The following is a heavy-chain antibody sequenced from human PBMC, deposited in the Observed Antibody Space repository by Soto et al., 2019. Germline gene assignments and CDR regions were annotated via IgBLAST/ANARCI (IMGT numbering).Heavy chain of an antibody. CDR1: GFSLTTSRVG. CDR2: IYWDDDK. V-gene: IGHV2-5*02. CDR3: ARVKITYGGVAECDAFDA. Sequence: QITLTESGPMLVKPTQTLTLTCTYSGFSLTTSRVGVGWIRLPPGKALEWLAVIYWDDDKRYSPSHRSRVTIAKYTSRNQVVLTMTNMDPVDTGTYYCARVKITYGGVAECDAFDAWGQGTTITVSS. D-gene: IGHD3-16*01. J-gene: IGHJ3*01.